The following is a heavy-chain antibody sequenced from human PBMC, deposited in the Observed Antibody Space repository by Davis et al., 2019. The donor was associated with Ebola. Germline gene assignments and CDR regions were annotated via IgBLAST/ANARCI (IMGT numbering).Heavy chain of an antibody. CDR2: ISAYNGNT. Sequence: AASVKVSCKASGYTFTSYGISWVRQAPGQGLEWMGWISAYNGNTNYAQKLQGRVTMTTDTSTSTGYMELRSLRSDDTAVYYCARDMGMVQEANWFDPWGQGTLVTVSS. V-gene: IGHV1-18*01. J-gene: IGHJ5*02. CDR3: ARDMGMVQEANWFDP. CDR1: GYTFTSYG. D-gene: IGHD3-10*01.